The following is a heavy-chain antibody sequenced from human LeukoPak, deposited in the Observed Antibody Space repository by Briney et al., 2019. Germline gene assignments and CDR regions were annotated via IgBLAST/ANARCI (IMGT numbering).Heavy chain of an antibody. CDR3: TRDSETGDPGYFDY. Sequence: GRSLRLTCTASGFTFNHYGMHWVRQAPGKRLEWVAGIWYDGTNKYYADSVKGRVTISRDNSGNTLYLQMNSLRAEDTAVYYCTRDSETGDPGYFDYWGQGTLVTVSS. D-gene: IGHD7-27*01. J-gene: IGHJ4*02. CDR1: GFTFNHYG. CDR2: IWYDGTNK. V-gene: IGHV3-33*01.